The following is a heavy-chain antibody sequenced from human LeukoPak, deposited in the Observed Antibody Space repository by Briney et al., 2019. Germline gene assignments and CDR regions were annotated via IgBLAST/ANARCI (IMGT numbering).Heavy chain of an antibody. V-gene: IGHV3-30*18. Sequence: GGSLRLSCAASGFTFSSYGMHWVRQAPGKGLEWVAVISYDGSNKYYADSVKGRFTISRDNSKNTLYLQMNSLRAEDTAVYYYAKEFPVDYWGQGTLVTVSS. CDR2: ISYDGSNK. CDR1: GFTFSSYG. CDR3: AKEFPVDY. J-gene: IGHJ4*02.